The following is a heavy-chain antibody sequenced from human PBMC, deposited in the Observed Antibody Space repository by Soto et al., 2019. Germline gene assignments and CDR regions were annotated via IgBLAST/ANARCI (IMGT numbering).Heavy chain of an antibody. J-gene: IGHJ3*02. V-gene: IGHV4-59*01. CDR2: IYYSGST. CDR3: ARGDKAVAGPGDAFDI. CDR1: GGSISSYY. Sequence: SETLSLTCTVSGGSISSYYWSWIRQPPGKGLEWIGYIYYSGSTNYNPSLKSRVTISVDTSKNQFSLKLSSVTAADTAVYFCARGDKAVAGPGDAFDIWGQGTMVTVSS. D-gene: IGHD6-19*01.